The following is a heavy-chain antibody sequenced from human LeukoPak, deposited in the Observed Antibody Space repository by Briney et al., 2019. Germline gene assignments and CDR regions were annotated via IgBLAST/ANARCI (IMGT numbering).Heavy chain of an antibody. D-gene: IGHD3-10*01. CDR2: INSDVSST. V-gene: IGHV3-74*01. CDR3: ARDVYYGSGSYSNDAFDI. Sequence: GGSLRLSCAASGFTFSSYLMHWVRQAPGKGLVWVSRINSDVSSTSYADSVKGGFAISRDNAKNTLYLQMNSLRAEDMAVYYCARDVYYGSGSYSNDAFDIWGQGTMATVSS. J-gene: IGHJ3*02. CDR1: GFTFSSYL.